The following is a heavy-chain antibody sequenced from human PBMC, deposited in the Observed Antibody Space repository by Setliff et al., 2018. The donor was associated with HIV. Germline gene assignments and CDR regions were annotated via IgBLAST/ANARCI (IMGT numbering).Heavy chain of an antibody. Sequence: RASVKVSCKTSGYMFIAYGMSWVRQAPGQGLEWMGGVIPIFGTANYAQKFKGRVTFTADKSTSTVYMELSSLRSEDTAVYYCARCGAGEWHLYMDVWGKGTAVTVSS. V-gene: IGHV1-69*06. CDR3: ARCGAGEWHLYMDV. CDR1: GYMFIAYG. J-gene: IGHJ6*03. D-gene: IGHD3-16*01. CDR2: VIPIFGTA.